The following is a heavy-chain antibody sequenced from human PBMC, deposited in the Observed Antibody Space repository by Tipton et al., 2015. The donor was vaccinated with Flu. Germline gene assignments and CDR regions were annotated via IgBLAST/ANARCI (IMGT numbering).Heavy chain of an antibody. CDR3: ARHVDRSWMLEF. CDR2: INHSGST. CDR1: GGSFSGYF. J-gene: IGHJ4*02. Sequence: TLSLTCAVYGGSFSGYFWSWIRQPPGKGLEWVGEINHSGSTYYSPSLKSRVTIAVDTSKNQFSLQLSSVAAADTAVYYCARHVDRSWMLEFWGQGALVTVSS. V-gene: IGHV4-34*01. D-gene: IGHD3-10*01.